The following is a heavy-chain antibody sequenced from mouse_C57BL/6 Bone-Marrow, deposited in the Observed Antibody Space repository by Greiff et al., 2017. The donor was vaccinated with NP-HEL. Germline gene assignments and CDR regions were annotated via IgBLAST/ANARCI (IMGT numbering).Heavy chain of an antibody. CDR1: GYTFTDYY. Sequence: VQLQQSGPVLVKPGASVKMSCKASGYTFTDYYMNWVKQSHGKSLEWIGVINPYNGGTSYNQKFKGKATLTVDKSSSTAYMELNSLTSEDSAVYYCAREGFITTVVAPFDYWGQGTTLTVSS. D-gene: IGHD1-1*01. CDR2: INPYNGGT. V-gene: IGHV1-19*01. J-gene: IGHJ2*01. CDR3: AREGFITTVVAPFDY.